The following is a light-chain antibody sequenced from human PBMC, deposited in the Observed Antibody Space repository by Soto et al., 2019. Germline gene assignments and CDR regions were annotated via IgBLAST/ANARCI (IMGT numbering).Light chain of an antibody. CDR3: MIWHSSAVV. CDR1: SGINVGTYR. Sequence: QLVLTQPSSLSASPGASASLTRTLRSGINVGTYRIYWYQQKPGSPPQYLLRYKSDSDKQQGSGVPSRFSGSKDASANAGILLISGLQSEDEADYYCMIWHSSAVVFGGGTKLTVL. V-gene: IGLV5-45*02. CDR2: YKSDSDK. J-gene: IGLJ2*01.